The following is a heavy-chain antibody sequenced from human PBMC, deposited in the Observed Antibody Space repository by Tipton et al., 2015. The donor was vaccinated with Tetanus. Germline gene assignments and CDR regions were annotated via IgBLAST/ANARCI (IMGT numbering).Heavy chain of an antibody. CDR2: MNPNSGNT. Sequence: QSGAEVTKPGASVKVSCKASGYTFTSYDINWVRQATGQGLEWMGWMNPNSGNTGYAQKFQGRVTMTRNTSISTAYMELSSVRSEDTAVYYCARRVYDSEETRIDYWGQGTLVTVSS. CDR3: ARRVYDSEETRIDY. V-gene: IGHV1-8*01. CDR1: GYTFTSYD. J-gene: IGHJ4*02. D-gene: IGHD3-22*01.